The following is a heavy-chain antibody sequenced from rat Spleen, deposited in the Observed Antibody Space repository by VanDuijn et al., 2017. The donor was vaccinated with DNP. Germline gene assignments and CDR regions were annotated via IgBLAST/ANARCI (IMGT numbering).Heavy chain of an antibody. V-gene: IGHV5-22*01. CDR2: IGSDGYAP. CDR1: GFTFSDYY. CDR3: IRWNSGHFDY. Sequence: EVQLVESGGGLVQPGRSLKLSCAASGFTFSDYYMAWVRQAPTKGLEWVAYIGSDGYAPYYGDSVKGRFTISRDNAKSTLYLQMNSRRSEDMATYYCIRWNSGHFDYWGQGVMVTVSS. D-gene: IGHD4-3*01. J-gene: IGHJ2*01.